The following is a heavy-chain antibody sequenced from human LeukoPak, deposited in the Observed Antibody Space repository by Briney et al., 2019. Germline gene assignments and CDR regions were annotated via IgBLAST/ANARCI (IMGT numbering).Heavy chain of an antibody. D-gene: IGHD5-18*01. V-gene: IGHV3-23*01. CDR3: AKDQGIQLWLKYFQH. J-gene: IGHJ1*01. CDR1: GFTVSSIY. Sequence: PGESLRLSCAASGFTVSSIYMSWVRQAPGKGLQWVSAISGSGGTTLYADSVKGRFTISRDNSKSTLYLQMNSLRAEDTAVYYCAKDQGIQLWLKYFQHWGQGTLVTVSS. CDR2: ISGSGGTT.